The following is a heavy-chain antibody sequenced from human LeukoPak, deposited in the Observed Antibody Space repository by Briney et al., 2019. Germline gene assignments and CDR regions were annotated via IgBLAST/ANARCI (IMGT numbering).Heavy chain of an antibody. Sequence: GGSLRLSCTASGFSFSRSWIHWVRQAPGKGLVWVSRIYSDGGSIIYADSVEGRFTIFRDNAKNMVYLHMNSLRAEDTAVYYCARAGVAGGFDIWGQGTMVTVSS. CDR3: ARAGVAGGFDI. CDR2: IYSDGGSI. CDR1: GFSFSRSW. D-gene: IGHD2-15*01. J-gene: IGHJ3*02. V-gene: IGHV3-74*01.